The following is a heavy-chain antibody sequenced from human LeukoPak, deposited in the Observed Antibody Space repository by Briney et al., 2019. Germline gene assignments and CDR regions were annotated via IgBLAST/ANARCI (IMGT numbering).Heavy chain of an antibody. D-gene: IGHD1-26*01. V-gene: IGHV4-38-2*02. CDR2: IYHSGST. CDR1: GYSISSGYY. CDR3: ARERLGGSYYRPVDY. J-gene: IGHJ4*02. Sequence: SETLSLSCTVSGYSISSGYYWGWIRQPPGKGLERIGSIYHSGSTYYNPSLKRRVTISVDTSKNQFSLKLSSVTAADTAVYYCARERLGGSYYRPVDYWGQGTLVTVSS.